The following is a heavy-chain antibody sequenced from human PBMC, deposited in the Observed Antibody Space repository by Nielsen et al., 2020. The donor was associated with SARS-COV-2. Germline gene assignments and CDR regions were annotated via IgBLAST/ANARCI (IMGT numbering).Heavy chain of an antibody. CDR2: ISRSGSSI. Sequence: GESLKISCAASGFDFSNFNMAWVRQGPGKGLEWVCFISRSGSSIHYEDSVKGRFTISRDNAKDSMYLQMNSLRAEDTAVYYCVARKGGHGEYSSEYWGPGTLVTVSS. V-gene: IGHV3-21*01. J-gene: IGHJ4*02. CDR3: VARKGGHGEYSSEY. CDR1: GFDFSNFN. D-gene: IGHD5-18*01.